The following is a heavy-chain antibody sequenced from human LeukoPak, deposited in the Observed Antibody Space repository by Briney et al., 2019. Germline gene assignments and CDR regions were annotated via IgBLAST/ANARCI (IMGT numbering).Heavy chain of an antibody. CDR2: INHSGST. J-gene: IGHJ3*02. V-gene: IGHV4-34*01. CDR3: ARGAPKEIQLWLRLRGVAFDI. Sequence: PETLSLTCAVYGGSFSGYYWSWIRQPPGKGLEWIGEINHSGSTNYNPSLKSRVTIPVDTSKNQFSLKLNSVTAADTAVYYCARGAPKEIQLWLRLRGVAFDIWGQGTMVTVSS. CDR1: GGSFSGYY. D-gene: IGHD5-18*01.